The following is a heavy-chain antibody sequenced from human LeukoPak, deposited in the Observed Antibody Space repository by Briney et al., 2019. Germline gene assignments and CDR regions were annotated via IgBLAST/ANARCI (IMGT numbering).Heavy chain of an antibody. J-gene: IGHJ4*02. D-gene: IGHD4-17*01. V-gene: IGHV1-3*01. CDR1: GYTFTTNT. Sequence: GASVKVSCKASGYTFTTNTLHWLRQAPGERLEWMGSISVGEGKTKFSQKFQGRLSFTSDTSASTGYMELSSLTSEDTAFYYCARDGMSVTPWYYFDSWGQGTLVTVSS. CDR3: ARDGMSVTPWYYFDS. CDR2: ISVGEGKT.